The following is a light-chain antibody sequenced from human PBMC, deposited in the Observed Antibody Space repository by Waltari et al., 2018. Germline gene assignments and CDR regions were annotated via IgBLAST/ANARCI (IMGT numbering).Light chain of an antibody. CDR3: GSYTSDSSVV. V-gene: IGLV2-14*01. CDR2: DVS. J-gene: IGLJ2*01. CDR1: RSDVGGYNY. Sequence: QSALTQPASVSGSPGQSITISCTGTRSDVGGYNYVPWYQQHPDKVPKLIIYDVSNRPSGISNRFSGSKSGNTASLTISGLQAEDEADYFCGSYTSDSSVVFGGGTRLTVL.